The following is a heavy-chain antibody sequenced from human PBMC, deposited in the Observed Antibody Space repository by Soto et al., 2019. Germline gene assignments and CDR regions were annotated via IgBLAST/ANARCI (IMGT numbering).Heavy chain of an antibody. Sequence: ASVKVSCKASGYTFTGYYMHWVRQAPGQGLEWMGWINPNSGGTNYAQKFQGRVTMTRDTSISTAYMELSRLRSDDTAVYYCARGRGYSSGWYHHAFDIWGQGTMVTVSS. J-gene: IGHJ3*02. CDR1: GYTFTGYY. CDR2: INPNSGGT. CDR3: ARGRGYSSGWYHHAFDI. V-gene: IGHV1-2*02. D-gene: IGHD6-19*01.